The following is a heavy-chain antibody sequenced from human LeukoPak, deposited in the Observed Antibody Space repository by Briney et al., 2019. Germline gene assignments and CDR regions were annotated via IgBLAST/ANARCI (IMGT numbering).Heavy chain of an antibody. J-gene: IGHJ4*02. CDR2: IYYSGST. V-gene: IGHV4-59*01. Sequence: SETLPLTCTVSGGSISSYYWSWIRQPPGKGLEWIGYIYYSGSTNYNPSLKSRVTISVDTSKNQFSLKLSSVTVADTAVYYCARDRSGYPDYWGQGTLVTVSS. CDR1: GGSISSYY. CDR3: ARDRSGYPDY. D-gene: IGHD3-3*01.